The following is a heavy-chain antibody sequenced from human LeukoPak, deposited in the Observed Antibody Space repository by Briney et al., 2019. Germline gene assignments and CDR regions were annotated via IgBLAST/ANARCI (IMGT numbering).Heavy chain of an antibody. CDR2: INAGNGNT. Sequence: ASVKVSCKASGYTFTSYAMHWVRQAPGQRLEWMGWINAGNGNTKYSQKFQGRVTITRDTSASTAYMELSSLRSEDTAVYYCARVWSSPNHAFDIWGQGTMVIVSS. CDR3: ARVWSSPNHAFDI. V-gene: IGHV1-3*01. D-gene: IGHD6-13*01. CDR1: GYTFTSYA. J-gene: IGHJ3*02.